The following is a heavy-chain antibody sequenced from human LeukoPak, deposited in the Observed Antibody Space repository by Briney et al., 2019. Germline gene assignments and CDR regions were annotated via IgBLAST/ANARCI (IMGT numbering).Heavy chain of an antibody. V-gene: IGHV1-69*05. CDR2: IIPNFRTS. J-gene: IGHJ1*01. CDR1: GGTFSGYS. CDR3: ARPKDSNWETLHH. Sequence: SVKVSCKASGGTFSGYSIAWVRQAPGQGLEWMGGIIPNFRTSNYAQKFQGRVTFSTDESAGTGYLELSGLRSEDTAVYYCARPKDSNWETLHHWGQGTLVPVSS. D-gene: IGHD4-11*01.